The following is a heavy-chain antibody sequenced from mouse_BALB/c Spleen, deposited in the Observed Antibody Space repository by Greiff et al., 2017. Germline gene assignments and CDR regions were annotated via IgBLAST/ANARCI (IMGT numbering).Heavy chain of an antibody. V-gene: IGHV1S22*01. D-gene: IGHD2-3*01. CDR2: IYPGSGST. Sequence: LQQPGSELVRPGASVKLSCKASGYTFTSYWMHWVKQRHGQGLEWIGNIYPGSGSTNYDEKFKSKGTLTVDTSSSTAYMHLSSLTSEDSAVYYCTRWLLRGWYFDVWVAGTTVTVSS. J-gene: IGHJ1*01. CDR3: TRWLLRGWYFDV. CDR1: GYTFTSYW.